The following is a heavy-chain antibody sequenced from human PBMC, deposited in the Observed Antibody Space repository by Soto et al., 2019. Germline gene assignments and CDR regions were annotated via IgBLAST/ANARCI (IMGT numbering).Heavy chain of an antibody. V-gene: IGHV3-23*01. Sequence: EVQLLDSGGGLVQPGGSLRLSCAASGFTFSNYAMTWVRQGPGKGLEWVSGISGSGGRSYYADSVKGRFTISRDNSKRTLYLQINSLSAEDPAVYYCAKAYFVWSSEQPYYFDYWGQGTLVTVSS. CDR2: ISGSGGRS. CDR3: AKAYFVWSSEQPYYFDY. CDR1: GFTFSNYA. J-gene: IGHJ4*02. D-gene: IGHD3-16*01.